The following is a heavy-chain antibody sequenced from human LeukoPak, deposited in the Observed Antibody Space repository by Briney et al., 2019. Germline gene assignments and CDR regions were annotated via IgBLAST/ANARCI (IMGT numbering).Heavy chain of an antibody. D-gene: IGHD1-26*01. V-gene: IGHV1-18*01. J-gene: IGHJ4*02. Sequence: ASVKVSCKASGYTFTSYGISWVRQAPGQGLEWMGWISAYNGNTNYAQKLQGRVTMTTDESTSTAYMELSSLRSEDTAVYYCARAGGSYQYFPSVYWGQGTLVTVSS. CDR1: GYTFTSYG. CDR3: ARAGGSYQYFPSVY. CDR2: ISAYNGNT.